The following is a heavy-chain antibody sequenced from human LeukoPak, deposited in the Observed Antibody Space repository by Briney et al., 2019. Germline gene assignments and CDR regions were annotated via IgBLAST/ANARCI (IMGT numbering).Heavy chain of an antibody. CDR2: IYYSGST. CDR1: GGSISSSGYY. J-gene: IGHJ5*02. V-gene: IGHV4-39*01. CDR3: ARNASTMIVPGGWFDP. Sequence: SETLSLTCTVSGGSISSSGYYWGWLRQTPGKGLEWIGTIYYSGSTSYNPSLKSRVTMTVDTSQNQFSLKLNSVTAADTAVYYCARNASTMIVPGGWFDPWGQGTLVTVSS. D-gene: IGHD3-22*01.